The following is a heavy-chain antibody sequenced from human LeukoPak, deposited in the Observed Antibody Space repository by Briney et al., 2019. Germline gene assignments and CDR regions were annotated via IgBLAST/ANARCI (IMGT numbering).Heavy chain of an antibody. Sequence: ASVKVSCKASGYTFTGYYMHWVRQAPGQGLEWMGWINPNSGGTNYAQKFQGRVTMTRDTSISTAYMELSRLRSDGTAVYYCARGPVYCTNGVCSGNNWFDPWGQGTLVTVSS. D-gene: IGHD2-8*01. J-gene: IGHJ5*02. CDR3: ARGPVYCTNGVCSGNNWFDP. CDR1: GYTFTGYY. V-gene: IGHV1-2*02. CDR2: INPNSGGT.